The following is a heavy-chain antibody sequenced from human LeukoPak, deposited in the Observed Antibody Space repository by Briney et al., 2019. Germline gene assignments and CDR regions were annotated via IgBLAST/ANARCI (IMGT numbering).Heavy chain of an antibody. V-gene: IGHV1-46*01. CDR3: AREGPETYHFDF. CDR2: SRPSSGRT. CDR1: GYTFTNYY. Sequence: ASVRVSSKPSGYTFTNYYMHCVPQAPGQGPECMGISRPSSGRTQYPQEFQGRVTMTWDMSTSTFYMELSSLTSDDTAFYYCAREGPETYHFDFWGQGTLVTVSS. D-gene: IGHD1-14*01. J-gene: IGHJ4*02.